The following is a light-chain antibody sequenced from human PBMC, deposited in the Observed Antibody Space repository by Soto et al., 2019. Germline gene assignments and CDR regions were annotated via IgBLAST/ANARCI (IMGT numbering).Light chain of an antibody. V-gene: IGKV1-39*01. J-gene: IGKJ5*01. CDR2: ATS. CDR3: QQANSFPIT. CDR1: QNIRSY. Sequence: DIQMTQSPSSLSASVGDRVTITCRASQNIRSYLNWYQQKPGKAPKLLIYATSNLQSGVPSRFRGSGSGTDFTLTISSLQSEDFSTYFCQQANSFPITFGQGTRLEIK.